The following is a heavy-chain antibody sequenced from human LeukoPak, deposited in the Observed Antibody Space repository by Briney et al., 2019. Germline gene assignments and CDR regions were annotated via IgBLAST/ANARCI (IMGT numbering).Heavy chain of an antibody. CDR3: ARSCRILDIVATIRARLGGNGFDI. CDR2: IYTSGST. V-gene: IGHV4-4*07. Sequence: SETLSLTCTVSGGSISSYYWNWIRQPAGKGLEWIGRIYTSGSTNYNPSLKRRVTMSVDTSKNQFSLELSSVTAADTAVYYCARSCRILDIVATIRARLGGNGFDIWGQGTMVTVSS. CDR1: GGSISSYY. J-gene: IGHJ3*02. D-gene: IGHD5-12*01.